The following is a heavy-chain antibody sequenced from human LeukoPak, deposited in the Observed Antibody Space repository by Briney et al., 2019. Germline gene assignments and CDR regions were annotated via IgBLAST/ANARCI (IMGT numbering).Heavy chain of an antibody. Sequence: GGSLRLSCAASGFTFSSYWFHWVRQAPGQGLVWVSRIKSDGRTTSYADSVMGRFTISRDDAKNTLYLQMNSLRAEDTAVYYCARIIAAADNDAFDIWGQGTMVTVSS. D-gene: IGHD6-13*01. CDR3: ARIIAAADNDAFDI. V-gene: IGHV3-74*01. CDR2: IKSDGRTT. CDR1: GFTFSSYW. J-gene: IGHJ3*02.